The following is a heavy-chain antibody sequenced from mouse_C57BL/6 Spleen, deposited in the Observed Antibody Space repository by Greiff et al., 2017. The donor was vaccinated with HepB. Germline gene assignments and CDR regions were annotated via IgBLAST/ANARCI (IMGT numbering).Heavy chain of an antibody. Sequence: VQLQQSGAELARPGASVKMSCKASGYTFTSYTMHWVKQRPGQGLEWIGYINPSSGYTKYNQKFKDKATLTADKSSSTAYMQLSSLTSEDSAVYYCARYGWEDYYAMDYWGQGTSVTVSS. CDR2: INPSSGYT. CDR3: ARYGWEDYYAMDY. V-gene: IGHV1-4*01. D-gene: IGHD1-2*01. CDR1: GYTFTSYT. J-gene: IGHJ4*01.